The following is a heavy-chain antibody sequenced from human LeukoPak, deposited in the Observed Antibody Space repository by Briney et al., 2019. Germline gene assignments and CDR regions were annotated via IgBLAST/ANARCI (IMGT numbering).Heavy chain of an antibody. CDR3: ARSVVTLYWYFDL. D-gene: IGHD4-23*01. V-gene: IGHV4-59*02. J-gene: IGHJ2*01. Sequence: PGGSLRLSCAASGFTVSNNYMSWVRQPPGKGLEWIGYIYYSGSTNYNPSLKSRVTISLDTSKNQFSLKLSSVTTADTAVYYCARSVVTLYWYFDLWGRGTLVTVSS. CDR2: IYYSGST. CDR1: GFTVSNNY.